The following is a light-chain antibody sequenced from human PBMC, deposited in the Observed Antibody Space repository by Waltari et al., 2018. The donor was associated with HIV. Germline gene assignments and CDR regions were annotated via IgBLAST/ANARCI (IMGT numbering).Light chain of an antibody. CDR3: SSYKTRNSVV. CDR1: TSDFNDNKY. V-gene: IGLV2-14*01. Sequence: QSALIQLASVSGSPGQSVTIPCTGTTSDFNDNKYVSWYQTHPGRAPKLIIFEVSYRPSGVSDRFSGSKSGSTASLTISGLQTEDEADYYCSSYKTRNSVVFGGGTELIV. CDR2: EVS. J-gene: IGLJ2*01.